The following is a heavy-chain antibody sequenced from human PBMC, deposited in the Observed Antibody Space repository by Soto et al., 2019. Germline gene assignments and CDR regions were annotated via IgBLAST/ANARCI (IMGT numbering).Heavy chain of an antibody. CDR2: ISYDGNKK. V-gene: IGHV3-30-3*01. CDR3: ARDYGSFTYYFYGMDV. J-gene: IGHJ6*02. D-gene: IGHD3-10*01. CDR1: GFTFSSYT. Sequence: QVHLVESGGGVVQPGRSLRLSCAASGFTFSSYTMHWVRQAPGKGLECAAIISYDGNKKYYADSVKGRFTISRDNSKNTLFLQMNSLRTEDTAVYYCARDYGSFTYYFYGMDVWGQGTTVTVSS.